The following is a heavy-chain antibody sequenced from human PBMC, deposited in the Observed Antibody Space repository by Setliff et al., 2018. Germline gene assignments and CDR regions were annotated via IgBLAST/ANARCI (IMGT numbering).Heavy chain of an antibody. CDR2: IKQDGSEK. J-gene: IGHJ4*02. D-gene: IGHD4-17*01. V-gene: IGHV3-7*03. Sequence: PGGSLRLSCAASGFTFSSYWMSWVRQAPGKGLEWVANIKQDGSEKYYADSVKGRFTISRDNSKNTLYLQMNSLRAEDTAIYYCVKRQDSGGSHPVVDYWGQGILVTVSS. CDR3: VKRQDSGGSHPVVDY. CDR1: GFTFSSYW.